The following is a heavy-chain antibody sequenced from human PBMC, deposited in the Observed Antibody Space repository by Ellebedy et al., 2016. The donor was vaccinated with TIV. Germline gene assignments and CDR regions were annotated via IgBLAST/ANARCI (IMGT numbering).Heavy chain of an antibody. CDR2: IAGTGGIT. J-gene: IGHJ4*02. V-gene: IGHV3-23*01. Sequence: PGGSLRLSCAASGISLRSYAMSWVRQAPGKGLEWVSTIAGTGGITYYRDSVKGRFTVSRDPSRNTLYLQMRSLRAEDTAVYYCAKLPVAYNWNYADDDWGQGTLVTVSS. D-gene: IGHD1-7*01. CDR3: AKLPVAYNWNYADDD. CDR1: GISLRSYA.